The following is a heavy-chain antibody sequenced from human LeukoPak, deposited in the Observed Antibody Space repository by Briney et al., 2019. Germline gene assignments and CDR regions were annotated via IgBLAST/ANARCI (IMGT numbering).Heavy chain of an antibody. V-gene: IGHV3-23*01. Sequence: PGGSLRLSCAASGFTFSSYAMSWVRQAPGKGLEWVSAISGSGGSTYYADSVKGRFTISRDNSKNTLYLQMNSLRAEDTAVYYCVRKADVVVVAATYFDYWGQGTLVTVSS. D-gene: IGHD2-15*01. CDR3: VRKADVVVVAATYFDY. CDR2: ISGSGGST. CDR1: GFTFSSYA. J-gene: IGHJ4*02.